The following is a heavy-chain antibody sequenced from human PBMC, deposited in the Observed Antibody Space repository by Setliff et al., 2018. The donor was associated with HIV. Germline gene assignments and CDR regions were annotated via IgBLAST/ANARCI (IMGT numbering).Heavy chain of an antibody. J-gene: IGHJ4*02. CDR3: ARGPITGTTFFDY. CDR1: GGTFSIFS. V-gene: IGHV1-69*13. D-gene: IGHD1-7*01. Sequence: AASVKVSCKTSGGTFSIFSITWVRQAPGQGLEWMEGIIPVFGPPNYAEKFQRRLTITADESTNTAYRELIGLKSEDTAVYYCARGPITGTTFFDYWGQGTLVTVSS. CDR2: IIPVFGPP.